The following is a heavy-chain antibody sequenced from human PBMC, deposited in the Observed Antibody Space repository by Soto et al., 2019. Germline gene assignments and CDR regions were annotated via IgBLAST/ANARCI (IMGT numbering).Heavy chain of an antibody. V-gene: IGHV3-33*01. D-gene: IGHD3-16*01. CDR3: ARDTLRHRDF. J-gene: IGHJ4*01. CDR2: IWYDGSNT. Sequence: PGGSLRLSCRTSGFTFSSNGMHWVLQAPGKWLEWVAIIWYDGSNTYYADSVKGRFTVSGDNSKDTLYLPLNRLGAEDTDAYFCARDTLRHRDFWGQGCLVTVSS. CDR1: GFTFSSNG.